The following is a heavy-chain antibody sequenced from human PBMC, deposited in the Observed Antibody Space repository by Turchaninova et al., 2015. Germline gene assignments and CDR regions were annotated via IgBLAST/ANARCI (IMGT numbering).Heavy chain of an antibody. CDR2: SGSSGNTI. D-gene: IGHD6-13*01. Sequence: EEQLVESGGGLVRPGGSLRLSCAASGYTFNNHEMNWVRQAPVTGLEWISYSGSSGNTIYYADSVKGRFTVSRDNAKRSVYLQMNSLRAEDSAVYYCARVTAASHYYGMDVWGQGTTVTVSS. V-gene: IGHV3-48*03. CDR1: GYTFNNHE. CDR3: ARVTAASHYYGMDV. J-gene: IGHJ6*02.